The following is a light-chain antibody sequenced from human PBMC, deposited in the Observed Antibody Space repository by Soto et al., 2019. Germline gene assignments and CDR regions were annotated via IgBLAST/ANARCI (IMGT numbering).Light chain of an antibody. CDR2: EVS. CDR3: SSYAGSNNFVI. Sequence: QSVLTQPPSASGSPGQSVTISCTGTSSEVGGYNYVSWYQQHPGKAPKLMIYEVSKRPSGVPDRFSGSMSGNTASLTVSGLQAEDEADYYCSSYAGSNNFVIFGGGTKLTVL. V-gene: IGLV2-8*01. J-gene: IGLJ2*01. CDR1: SSEVGGYNY.